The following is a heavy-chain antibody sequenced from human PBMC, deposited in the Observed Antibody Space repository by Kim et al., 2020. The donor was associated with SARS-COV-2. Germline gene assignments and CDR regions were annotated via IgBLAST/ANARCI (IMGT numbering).Heavy chain of an antibody. D-gene: IGHD3-3*02. CDR2: I. V-gene: IGHV3-21*01. Sequence: INSAESVKGQFTTSRDNDKNSLYLQMNSLRDEDTAVYYCARTFSNYGMDVWGQGTTVTVSS. J-gene: IGHJ6*02. CDR3: ARTFSNYGMDV.